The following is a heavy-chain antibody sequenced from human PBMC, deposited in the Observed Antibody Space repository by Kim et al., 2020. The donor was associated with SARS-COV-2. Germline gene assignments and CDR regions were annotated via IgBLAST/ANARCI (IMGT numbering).Heavy chain of an antibody. CDR1: GYTLTELS. V-gene: IGHV1-24*01. J-gene: IGHJ5*02. CDR2: FDPEDGET. Sequence: ASVKVSCKVSGYTLTELSMHWVRQAPGKGLEWMGGFDPEDGETIYAQKFQGRVTMTEDTSTDTAYMELSSLRSEDTAVYYCATDGLLWFGEHQNNAGWFDPWGQGTLVTVSS. D-gene: IGHD3-10*01. CDR3: ATDGLLWFGEHQNNAGWFDP.